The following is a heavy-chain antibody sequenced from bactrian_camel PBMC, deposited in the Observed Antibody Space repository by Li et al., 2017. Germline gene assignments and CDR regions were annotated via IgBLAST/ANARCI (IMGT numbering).Heavy chain of an antibody. J-gene: IGHJ6*01. Sequence: HVQLVESGGGSVQAGGSLRLSCAASGLTYSGYIRNRYSYCMGWFRQESGKERERVASVDDDGSTTYADSVKGRFTISKDNAQNILYLQMDSLKPEDTAIYTCAANDLPQIYCSDGAGRVPDWGYLGQGTQVTVS. D-gene: IGHD2*01. CDR3: AANDLPQIYCSDGAGRVPDWGY. V-gene: IGHV3S26*01. CDR2: VDDDGST. CDR1: GLTYSGYIRNRYSYC.